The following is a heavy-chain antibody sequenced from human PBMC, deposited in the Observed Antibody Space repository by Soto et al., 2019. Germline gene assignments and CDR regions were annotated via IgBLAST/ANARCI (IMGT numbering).Heavy chain of an antibody. CDR2: ISGSGP. CDR1: GFTFSNYA. CDR3: TKGSWGGSLSGWSHDF. D-gene: IGHD6-19*01. V-gene: IGHV3-23*01. Sequence: GGSLRLSCAASGFTFSNYAMSWVRQPPGKGLEWVSGISGSGPFYTDSVKGRLTISRDYSKNTLNLQMSSLRAEDTAVYYCTKGSWGGSLSGWSHDFWGQGTLVTVSS. J-gene: IGHJ4*02.